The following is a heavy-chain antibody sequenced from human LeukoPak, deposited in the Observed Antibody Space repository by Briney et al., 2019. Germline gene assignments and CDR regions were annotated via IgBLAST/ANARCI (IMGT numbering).Heavy chain of an antibody. D-gene: IGHD6-13*01. CDR1: GGSISSYY. V-gene: IGHV4-59*12. CDR3: ARGFKEGKQQLVPLNWFDP. CDR2: IYYSGST. J-gene: IGHJ5*02. Sequence: SETLSLTCTVSGGSISSYYWSWIRQPPGKGLEWIGYIYYSGSTYYNPSLKSRVTISVDTSKNQFSLKLSSVTAADTAVYYCARGFKEGKQQLVPLNWFDPWGQGTLVTVSS.